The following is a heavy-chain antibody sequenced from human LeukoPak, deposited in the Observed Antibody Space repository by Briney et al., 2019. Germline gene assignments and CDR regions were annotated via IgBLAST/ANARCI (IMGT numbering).Heavy chain of an antibody. CDR1: GGSTSSYF. D-gene: IGHD3-3*01. CDR3: ARDLQGHGYYFDY. V-gene: IGHV4-4*07. CDR2: IHTSGST. J-gene: IGHJ4*02. Sequence: SETLSLTCTVSGGSTSSYFCTWLRQPAGKGLEWIGRIHTSGSTNYNPSPKSRVSMSVDTSKNQFSLKLSSVTAADTAVYYCARDLQGHGYYFDYWGQGALVTVSS.